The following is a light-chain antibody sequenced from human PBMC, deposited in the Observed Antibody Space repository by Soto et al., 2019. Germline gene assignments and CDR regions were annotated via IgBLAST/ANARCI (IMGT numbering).Light chain of an antibody. V-gene: IGKV3-20*01. CDR1: QSVRSS. Sequence: EIVMTQSPGTLSVSPGERATLFCRASQSVRSSLAWYQQKPGQAPRLFIYRASIRATGIPDRFTGSGSGTDFTLTISRLEPEDFAVYYCQQYGSSPLTFGGGTKVDIK. J-gene: IGKJ4*01. CDR3: QQYGSSPLT. CDR2: RAS.